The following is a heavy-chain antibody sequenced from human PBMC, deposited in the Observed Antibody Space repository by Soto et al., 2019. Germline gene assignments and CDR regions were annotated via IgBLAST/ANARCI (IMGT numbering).Heavy chain of an antibody. J-gene: IGHJ6*02. CDR2: IWYDGSNK. CDR3: ARDQRCSGGSCYWFYYGMDV. Sequence: PGGSLRLSCAASGFTFSSYGMHWVRQAPGKXLEWVAVIWYDGSNKYYADSVKGRFTISRDNSKNTLYLQMNSLRAEDTAVYYCARDQRCSGGSCYWFYYGMDVWGQGTTVTVSS. D-gene: IGHD2-15*01. CDR1: GFTFSSYG. V-gene: IGHV3-33*01.